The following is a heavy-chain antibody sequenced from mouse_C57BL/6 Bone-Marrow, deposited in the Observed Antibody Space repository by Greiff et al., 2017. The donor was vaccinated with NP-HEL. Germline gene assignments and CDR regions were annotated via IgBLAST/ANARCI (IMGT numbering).Heavy chain of an antibody. CDR3: ARQDGYWRYYYAMDY. CDR1: GFTFSDYY. CDR2: ISNGGGST. J-gene: IGHJ4*01. D-gene: IGHD2-3*01. V-gene: IGHV5-12*01. Sequence: EVKLVESGGGLVQPGGSLKLSCAASGFTFSDYYMYWVRQTPEKRLEWVAYISNGGGSTYYPDTVKGRFPISRDNAKNTLYLQMTRLKSEDTAMYYCARQDGYWRYYYAMDYWGQGTSVTVSS.